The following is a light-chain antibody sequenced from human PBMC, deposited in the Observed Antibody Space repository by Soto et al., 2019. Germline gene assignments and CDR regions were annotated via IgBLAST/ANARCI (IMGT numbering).Light chain of an antibody. Sequence: AIPMTQSPSSLSASVGDRVTITCRASQGIRNDLGWYQQKPGKAPKLLTYAASTLQSGVPSRFSGSGSGTDFTLTISSLQPEDFATYYCLQDDNYPLTFGGGTKVEIK. CDR2: AAS. J-gene: IGKJ4*01. CDR1: QGIRND. V-gene: IGKV1-6*01. CDR3: LQDDNYPLT.